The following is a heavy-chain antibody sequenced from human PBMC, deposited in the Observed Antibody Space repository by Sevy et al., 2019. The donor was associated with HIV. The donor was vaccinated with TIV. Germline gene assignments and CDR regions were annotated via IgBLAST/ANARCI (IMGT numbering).Heavy chain of an antibody. J-gene: IGHJ4*02. V-gene: IGHV3-15*01. CDR1: GFTFSNAW. CDR2: IKSKTDGGTT. Sequence: GGSLRLSCAASGFTFSNAWMSWVRQAPGKGLDWVGRIKSKTDGGTTDYAAPVKGRFTISRDDSKNTLYLQMNSLKTEDTAVYYCTTASGYSYGYGYWGQGTLVTVSS. D-gene: IGHD5-18*01. CDR3: TTASGYSYGYGY.